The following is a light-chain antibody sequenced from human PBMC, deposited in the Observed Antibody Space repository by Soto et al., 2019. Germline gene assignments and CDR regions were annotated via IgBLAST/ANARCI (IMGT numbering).Light chain of an antibody. CDR2: SDN. J-gene: IGLJ2*01. CDR3: ASWDDRLNGPV. CDR1: NSNIGSNT. Sequence: QSVLTQPPSASGTPGQRVTISCSGSNSNIGSNTVNWYQHLPGTAPKLLIHSDNQRASGVPDRLSGSKSGTSASLAISGLQSEEEANYYCASWDDRLNGPVFGGGTKVTVL. V-gene: IGLV1-44*01.